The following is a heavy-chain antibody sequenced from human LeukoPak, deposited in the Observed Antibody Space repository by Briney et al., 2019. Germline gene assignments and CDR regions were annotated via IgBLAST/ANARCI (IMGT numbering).Heavy chain of an antibody. Sequence: SETLSLTCTVSGGSISSYYWSWIRQPPGKGLEWIGYIYYSGSTNYNPSLESRVTISVDTSENQFSLKLTSVTAADTAVYFCAKYVSTGWFDPWGQGTLVTVSS. J-gene: IGHJ5*02. D-gene: IGHD5/OR15-5a*01. CDR2: IYYSGST. CDR3: AKYVSTGWFDP. CDR1: GGSISSYY. V-gene: IGHV4-59*08.